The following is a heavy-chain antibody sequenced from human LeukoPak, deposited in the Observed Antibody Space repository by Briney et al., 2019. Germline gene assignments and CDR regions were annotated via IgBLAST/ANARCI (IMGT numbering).Heavy chain of an antibody. CDR2: ISWNSGSI. CDR1: GFTFDDYA. Sequence: PGGSLRLSCAASGFTFDDYAMHWVRQAPGKGLEWVSGISWNSGSIGYADSVKGRFTISRDNAKNSLYLQMNSLRAEDTALYYCAKGGGSSRSYYGMVVWGQGTTVTVSS. J-gene: IGHJ6*02. V-gene: IGHV3-9*01. D-gene: IGHD3-16*01. CDR3: AKGGGSSRSYYGMVV.